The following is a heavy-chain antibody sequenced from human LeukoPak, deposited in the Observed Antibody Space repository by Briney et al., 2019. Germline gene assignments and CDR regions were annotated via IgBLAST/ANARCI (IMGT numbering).Heavy chain of an antibody. D-gene: IGHD2-15*01. CDR1: GGYISSSSNY. V-gene: IGHV4-39*01. J-gene: IGHJ4*02. Sequence: PSETLSLTCTVSGGYISSSSNYWGWVRQPPGEGLEWIGSIYYSGSTYYSPSLKSRVTISVDTSKNQFSLKLSSVTAADTAVYYCARVYCSGDNCYSFDYWGQGTLVTVSS. CDR3: ARVYCSGDNCYSFDY. CDR2: IYYSGST.